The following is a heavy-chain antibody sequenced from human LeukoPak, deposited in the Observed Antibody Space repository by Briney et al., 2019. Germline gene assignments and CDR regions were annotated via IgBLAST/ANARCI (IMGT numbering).Heavy chain of an antibody. D-gene: IGHD3-9*01. Sequence: GGSLRLSCAASGFTFSSYAMSWVRQAPGKGLEWVSAIGGSGGSTYYADSVKGRFTISRDNSKNTLYLQMNSLRAEDTAVYYCAKSYSLRYFDWLLSGYFDYWGQGTLVTVSS. CDR1: GFTFSSYA. CDR2: IGGSGGST. V-gene: IGHV3-23*01. J-gene: IGHJ4*02. CDR3: AKSYSLRYFDWLLSGYFDY.